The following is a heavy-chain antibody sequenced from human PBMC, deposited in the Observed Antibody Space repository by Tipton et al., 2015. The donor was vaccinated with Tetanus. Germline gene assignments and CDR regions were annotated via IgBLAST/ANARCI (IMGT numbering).Heavy chain of an antibody. J-gene: IGHJ3*02. CDR1: GYTFTGYY. CDR3: ARAGSFRAFDI. Sequence: QVQLVQSGAEVKKPGATVKVSCMASGYTFTGYYMHWVRQAPGQGHEWMGWINPNSGGTNYAQKLQGWVTMTRDTSISTAYMGLSRLRSDDTAVYYCARAGSFRAFDIWGQGTMVTVSS. V-gene: IGHV1-2*04. D-gene: IGHD1-26*01. CDR2: INPNSGGT.